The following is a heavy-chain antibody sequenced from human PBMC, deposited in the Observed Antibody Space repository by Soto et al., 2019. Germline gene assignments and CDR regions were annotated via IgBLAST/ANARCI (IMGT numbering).Heavy chain of an antibody. D-gene: IGHD3-22*01. J-gene: IGHJ3*02. V-gene: IGHV5-51*01. Sequence: GASLKISCKGSGYSFTSYWIGWVRQMPGKGLEWMGIIYPGDSDTRYSPSFQGQVTISADKSISTAYLQWSSLKASDTAMYYCASPADYYDSSGQDAFDIWGQGTMVTVSS. CDR3: ASPADYYDSSGQDAFDI. CDR1: GYSFTSYW. CDR2: IYPGDSDT.